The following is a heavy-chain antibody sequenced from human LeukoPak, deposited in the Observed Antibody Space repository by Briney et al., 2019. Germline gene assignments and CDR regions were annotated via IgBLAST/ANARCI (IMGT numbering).Heavy chain of an antibody. D-gene: IGHD3-10*01. CDR2: ISSNSSYI. J-gene: IGHJ6*04. V-gene: IGHV3-21*01. CDR3: AREIWWFGELAPQYYGMDV. CDR1: GFTFSSDS. Sequence: GGSLRLSCAASGFTFSSDSMNWVRQAPGKGLEWVSSISSNSSYIYYEYAVKGRFTISRDNAKNSLYLQMSSLRAEDTAVYYCAREIWWFGELAPQYYGMDVWGKGNTVTVSS.